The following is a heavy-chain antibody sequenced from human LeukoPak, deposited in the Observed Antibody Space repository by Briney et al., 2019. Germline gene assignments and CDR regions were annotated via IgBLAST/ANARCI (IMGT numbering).Heavy chain of an antibody. CDR2: INSDGSST. CDR1: GFTFSSYW. D-gene: IGHD3-10*01. CDR3: ASLYGSGSYSNYYYHYGMDV. V-gene: IGHV3-74*01. J-gene: IGHJ6*04. Sequence: PGGSLRLSCAASGFTFSSYWMHWVRHAPGKGLVWVSRINSDGSSTSYADSVKGRFTISRDNAKNTLYLQMNSLRAEDTAVYYCASLYGSGSYSNYYYHYGMDVWGKGTTVTVSS.